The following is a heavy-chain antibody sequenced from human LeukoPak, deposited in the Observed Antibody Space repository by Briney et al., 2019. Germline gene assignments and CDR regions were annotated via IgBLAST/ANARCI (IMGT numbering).Heavy chain of an antibody. CDR1: GGSISSYY. CDR2: IYYSGST. CDR3: GIVVDPYDYYMDV. J-gene: IGHJ6*03. Sequence: PSETLSLTCTVSGGSISSYYRSWIRHPPGKGLGWIGYIYYSGSTNYYPSLKSRVIISVDTSKNQFSLKMSSVAAADTAVYYCGIVVDPYDYYMDVWGKGTTVTVSS. D-gene: IGHD2-15*01. V-gene: IGHV4-59*01.